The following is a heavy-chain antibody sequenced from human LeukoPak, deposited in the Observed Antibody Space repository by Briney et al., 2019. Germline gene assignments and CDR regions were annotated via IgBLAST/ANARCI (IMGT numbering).Heavy chain of an antibody. V-gene: IGHV3-23*01. J-gene: IGHJ3*01. CDR1: GFPFSTYA. CDR2: LSGSTYST. Sequence: AGGSLRLSCVGSGFPFSTYAMRWGRQAPGKRPEWVAGLSGSTYSTYVADSVKGRLAISRDNSKNTVYLQMSSLRAEDTAVYFCAKNTKIESGLTGTSWVFGPFDLWGHGTRVTVSA. CDR3: AKNTKIESGLTGTSWVFGPFDL. D-gene: IGHD1-7*01.